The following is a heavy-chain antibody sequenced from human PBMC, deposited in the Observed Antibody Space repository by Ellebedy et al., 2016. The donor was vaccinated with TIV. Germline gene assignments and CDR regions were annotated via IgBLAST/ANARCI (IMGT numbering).Heavy chain of an antibody. J-gene: IGHJ4*02. CDR3: VKGSKRNYGQYYFDY. CDR2: ISSNGGST. Sequence: GESLKISCSASGFTFSSYAMHWVRQAPGKGLEYVSAISSNGGSTYYADTVKDRFTISRNNSKNTLYLQMSSLRAEDTAVYYCVKGSKRNYGQYYFDYWGQGTLVTVSS. V-gene: IGHV3-64D*06. D-gene: IGHD4-17*01. CDR1: GFTFSSYA.